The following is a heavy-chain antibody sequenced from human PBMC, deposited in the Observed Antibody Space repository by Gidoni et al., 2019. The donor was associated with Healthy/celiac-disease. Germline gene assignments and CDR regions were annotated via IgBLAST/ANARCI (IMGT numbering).Heavy chain of an antibody. CDR3: AGYDFWSGYYVDY. V-gene: IGHV4-31*03. Sequence: QVQPQESGPGLVKPSQTLSPTRTVSGGPISRGGYYWSWIRQHPGKGLEWIGYIYYSGGTSYNPSLNSRVTISVDTSKNQFSLKLSSVTAADTAVYYCAGYDFWSGYYVDYWGQGTLVTVSS. J-gene: IGHJ4*02. CDR1: GGPISRGGYY. D-gene: IGHD3-3*01. CDR2: IYYSGGT.